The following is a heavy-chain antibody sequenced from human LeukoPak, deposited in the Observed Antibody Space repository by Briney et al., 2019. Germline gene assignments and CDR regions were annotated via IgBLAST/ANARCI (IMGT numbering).Heavy chain of an antibody. CDR2: INPNSGGT. CDR1: GYTFTGYY. Sequence: VASVKVSCKASGYTFTGYYMHWVRQAPGQGLEWMGWINPNSGGTNYAQKFQGRVTMTRDTSISTAYMELSRLRSDDTAVYYCARDIGNYYDSSGYSYFDYWGQGTLVTVSS. CDR3: ARDIGNYYDSSGYSYFDY. V-gene: IGHV1-2*02. D-gene: IGHD3-22*01. J-gene: IGHJ4*02.